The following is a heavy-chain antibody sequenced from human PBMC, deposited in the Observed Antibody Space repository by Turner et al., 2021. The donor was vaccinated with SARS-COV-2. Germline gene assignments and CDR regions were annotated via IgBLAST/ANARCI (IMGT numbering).Heavy chain of an antibody. D-gene: IGHD6-13*01. CDR3: VGAWRSSSWYFGFDP. Sequence: QVQLQESGPGLGKPSEALSVTCPVSGGSISSYYWSWIRQPAGKGVEWIVHIYTSVRTNDNPSLKSRVTMSVDTYKNQFSLKLGSGTAADTAVYYCVGAWRSSSWYFGFDPWGQGTLVTVSS. J-gene: IGHJ5*02. V-gene: IGHV4-4*07. CDR2: IYTSVRT. CDR1: GGSISSYY.